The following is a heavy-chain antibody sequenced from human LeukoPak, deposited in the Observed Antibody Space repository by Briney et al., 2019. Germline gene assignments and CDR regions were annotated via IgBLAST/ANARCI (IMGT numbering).Heavy chain of an antibody. CDR1: GFTLSSYW. D-gene: IGHD3-10*01. Sequence: GGSLRLSCAASGFTLSSYWMSWVRQAPGKGPEWVANIKQDGSEKYYVDSVKGRFTISRDNAKNSLYLQMNSLRAEDTAVYYCAREGAYGSGSYSDYFDYWGQGTLVTVSS. V-gene: IGHV3-7*01. CDR3: AREGAYGSGSYSDYFDY. CDR2: IKQDGSEK. J-gene: IGHJ4*02.